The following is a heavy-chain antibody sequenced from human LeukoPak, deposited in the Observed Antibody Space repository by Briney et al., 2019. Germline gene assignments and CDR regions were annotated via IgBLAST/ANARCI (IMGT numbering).Heavy chain of an antibody. CDR3: ARDLGIVGARAFDY. V-gene: IGHV4-4*07. Sequence: SETLSLTCTVSGGSISSYYWSWIRQPAGKGLEWIGRIYTSGSTNYNPSLKSRVTMSVDTSKNQFSLKLSSVTAADTAVYYCARDLGIVGARAFDYWGQGTLVTVSS. J-gene: IGHJ4*02. D-gene: IGHD1-26*01. CDR1: GGSISSYY. CDR2: IYTSGST.